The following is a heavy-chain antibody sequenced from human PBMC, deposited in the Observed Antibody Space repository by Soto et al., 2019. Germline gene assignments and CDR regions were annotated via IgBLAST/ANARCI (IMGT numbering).Heavy chain of an antibody. D-gene: IGHD3-3*01. J-gene: IGHJ4*02. Sequence: SETLSLTCTVSGGSISSGGYYWSWIRQHPGKGLEWIGYIYYSGSTYYNPSLKSRVTISVGTSKNQFSLKLSSVTAADTAVYYCARNRITIFGVDDNFDYWGQGPLDTVSS. V-gene: IGHV4-31*03. CDR2: IYYSGST. CDR3: ARNRITIFGVDDNFDY. CDR1: GGSISSGGYY.